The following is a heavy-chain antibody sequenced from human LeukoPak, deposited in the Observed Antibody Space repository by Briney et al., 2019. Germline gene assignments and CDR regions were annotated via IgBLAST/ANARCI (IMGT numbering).Heavy chain of an antibody. Sequence: GGSLRLSCAASGFTFSSYEMNWVRQAPGKGLEWVSYISSSSSTIYYADSVKGRFTISRDNSKNTLYLQMNSLRAEDTAVYYCAKDRESIAARPYYFDYWGQGTLVTVSS. V-gene: IGHV3-48*03. CDR2: ISSSSSTI. J-gene: IGHJ4*02. CDR3: AKDRESIAARPYYFDY. D-gene: IGHD6-6*01. CDR1: GFTFSSYE.